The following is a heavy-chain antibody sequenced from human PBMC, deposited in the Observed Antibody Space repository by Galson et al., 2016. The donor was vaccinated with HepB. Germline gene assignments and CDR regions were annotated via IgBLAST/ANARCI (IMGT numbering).Heavy chain of an antibody. V-gene: IGHV4-34*01. J-gene: IGHJ6*02. Sequence: SETLSLTCALSGGSLSGYHWNWIRQPPGKGLEWVGEIKHTGGTNCNPSLKSRVTMSLDMSKNQFSLNLRSVTAADTAVYYCSRQMVVRWGSGYSYGMDVWGQGTTVTVS. CDR1: GGSLSGYH. CDR3: SRQMVVRWGSGYSYGMDV. CDR2: IKHTGGT. D-gene: IGHD3-22*01.